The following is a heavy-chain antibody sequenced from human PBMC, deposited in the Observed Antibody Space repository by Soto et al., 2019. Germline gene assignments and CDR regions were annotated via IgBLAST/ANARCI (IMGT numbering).Heavy chain of an antibody. D-gene: IGHD3-22*01. J-gene: IGHJ4*02. Sequence: SETLSLTCAVYGGSFSGYYWSWIRQPPGKGLEWIGEINHSGSTNYNPSLKSRVTISVDTSKNQFSLKLSSVTAADTAVYYCARGLRYYDSSGYYYFDYWGQGTLVTVSS. CDR2: INHSGST. V-gene: IGHV4-34*01. CDR1: GGSFSGYY. CDR3: ARGLRYYDSSGYYYFDY.